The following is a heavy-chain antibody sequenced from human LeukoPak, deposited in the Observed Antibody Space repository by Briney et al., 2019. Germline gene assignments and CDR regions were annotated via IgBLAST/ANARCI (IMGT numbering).Heavy chain of an antibody. J-gene: IGHJ4*02. V-gene: IGHV3-23*01. Sequence: GGSLRLSCAASGFTFSSYAMSWVRQAPGKGLEWVSAIIGSGSSTYCAGSVKGRFTISRENAKNSLYLQMNSLRAGDTAVYYCARAGQTGLDYWGQGTLVTVSS. CDR3: ARAGQTGLDY. CDR1: GFTFSSYA. CDR2: IIGSGSST. D-gene: IGHD1-14*01.